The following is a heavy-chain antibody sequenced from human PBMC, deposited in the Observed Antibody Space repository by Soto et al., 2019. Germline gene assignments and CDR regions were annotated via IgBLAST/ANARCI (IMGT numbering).Heavy chain of an antibody. CDR2: ISSSSSYI. V-gene: IGHV3-21*01. CDR1: GFTLSSYN. D-gene: IGHD4-4*01. CDR3: ARPLWRNDYNWGYFDL. J-gene: IGHJ2*01. Sequence: GGSPRPSCSTSGFTLSSYNINWVRPAPGKGLECVSSISSSSSYIYYADSVKGRFTISRDNSKNTLYLQMNSLRAEDTAVYYCARPLWRNDYNWGYFDLWGRGTLVTVSS.